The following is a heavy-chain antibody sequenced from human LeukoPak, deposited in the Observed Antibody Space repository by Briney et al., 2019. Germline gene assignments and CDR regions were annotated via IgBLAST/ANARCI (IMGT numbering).Heavy chain of an antibody. Sequence: GGSLRLSCAASGFTFSGYWMQWVRQAPGKGLVWVSGINSDGRTTRYAGFVKGRFTISRDNAKNTLYLEMDSLRVEDTAVYFCARGAHVLDIWGQGTMVTVSS. CDR3: ARGAHVLDI. J-gene: IGHJ3*02. V-gene: IGHV3-74*01. D-gene: IGHD1-26*01. CDR2: INSDGRTT. CDR1: GFTFSGYW.